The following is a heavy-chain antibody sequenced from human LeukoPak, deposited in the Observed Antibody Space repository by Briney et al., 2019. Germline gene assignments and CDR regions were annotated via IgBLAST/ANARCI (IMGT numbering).Heavy chain of an antibody. Sequence: PGGSLRLSCAASGFTFTRHWMGWVRQAPGKGLEWVASVKKDGNQYSVDSVKGRFIISRDNARNLLSLQMSSLRVENTAIYFCARGPDYGDRLDYFDYWGQGTLVTVSS. J-gene: IGHJ4*02. D-gene: IGHD4-17*01. CDR2: VKKDGNQ. CDR1: GFTFTRHW. V-gene: IGHV3-7*01. CDR3: ARGPDYGDRLDYFDY.